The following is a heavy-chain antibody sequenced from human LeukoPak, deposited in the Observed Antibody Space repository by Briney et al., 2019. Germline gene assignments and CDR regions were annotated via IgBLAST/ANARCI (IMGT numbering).Heavy chain of an antibody. CDR3: ATGENGYNENWFDP. CDR1: GFTFTDYY. D-gene: IGHD5-24*01. V-gene: IGHV1-69-2*01. Sequence: ASVKVSCKASGFTFTDYYMHWVHQAPGKGLEWMGRVDPEDGETIYAEKFQGRVTINADTSTDTTYMELSSLRSEDTAVYYCATGENGYNENWFDPWGQGTLVTVSS. CDR2: VDPEDGET. J-gene: IGHJ5*02.